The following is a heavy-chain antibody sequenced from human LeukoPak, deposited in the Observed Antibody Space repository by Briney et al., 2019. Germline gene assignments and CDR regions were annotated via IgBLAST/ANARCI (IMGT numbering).Heavy chain of an antibody. V-gene: IGHV3-66*01. CDR3: ARGGGGSARGGYFDL. Sequence: PGGSLRLSCAASGFTVSGNYMSWVRQAPGKGLEWVSVIYSGATTYYADSVKGRFTISRDNSKNTLHLQMNSLRVEDTAVYYCARGGGGSARGGYFDLWGRGTLVTVSS. CDR2: IYSGATT. CDR1: GFTVSGNY. D-gene: IGHD3-10*01. J-gene: IGHJ2*01.